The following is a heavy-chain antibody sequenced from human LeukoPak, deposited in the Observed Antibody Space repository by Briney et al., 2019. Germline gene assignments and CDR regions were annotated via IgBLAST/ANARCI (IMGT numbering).Heavy chain of an antibody. V-gene: IGHV4-59*12. CDR3: VRGSPDYFFDY. Sequence: SETLSLTCTVSGVSLNPYYRNWVRQTPGKGLEWIGYICYGDSTDYNPSLEGRVTISVDESNNQFSLKLNSVTAADTAVYYCVRGSPDYFFDYWGQGTLVTGSS. D-gene: IGHD1-14*01. J-gene: IGHJ4*02. CDR1: GVSLNPYY. CDR2: ICYGDST.